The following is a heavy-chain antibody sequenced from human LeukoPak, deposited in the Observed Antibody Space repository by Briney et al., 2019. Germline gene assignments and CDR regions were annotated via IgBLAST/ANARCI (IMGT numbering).Heavy chain of an antibody. D-gene: IGHD4-17*01. V-gene: IGHV3-21*01. Sequence: GGSLRLSCAASGLTFSSYSMNWVRQAPGKGLEWVSSISSSSSYIYYADSVKGRFTISRDNAKNSLYLQMNSLRAEDTAVYYCARDLGDYVPLVDYWGQGTLVTVSS. CDR3: ARDLGDYVPLVDY. CDR2: ISSSSSYI. J-gene: IGHJ4*02. CDR1: GLTFSSYS.